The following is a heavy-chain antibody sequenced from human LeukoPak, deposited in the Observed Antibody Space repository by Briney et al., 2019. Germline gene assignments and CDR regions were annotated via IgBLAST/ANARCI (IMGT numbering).Heavy chain of an antibody. J-gene: IGHJ3*02. Sequence: KSSETLSLTCTVSGGSISSSSYYWGWIRQPPGKGLEWIGRIYTSGSTNYNPSLKSRVTMSADTSKNQVSLKPNAVTAADTAVYYCAREFNMIEVVSDAFDIWGQGTMVTVSS. D-gene: IGHD3-22*01. CDR2: IYTSGST. V-gene: IGHV4-39*07. CDR1: GGSISSSSYY. CDR3: AREFNMIEVVSDAFDI.